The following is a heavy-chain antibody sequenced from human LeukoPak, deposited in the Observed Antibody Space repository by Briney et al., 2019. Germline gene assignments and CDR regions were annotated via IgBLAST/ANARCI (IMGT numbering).Heavy chain of an antibody. Sequence: PGGSLRLSCAASGFTFSSYGMHWVRQAPGKGLEWVAVISYDGSNKYYADSVKGRFTISRDNAKNSLYLQMNSLRAEDTAVYYCARAMRGIAAAGPCDYWGQGTLVTVSS. V-gene: IGHV3-30*03. CDR2: ISYDGSNK. J-gene: IGHJ4*02. CDR3: ARAMRGIAAAGPCDY. CDR1: GFTFSSYG. D-gene: IGHD6-13*01.